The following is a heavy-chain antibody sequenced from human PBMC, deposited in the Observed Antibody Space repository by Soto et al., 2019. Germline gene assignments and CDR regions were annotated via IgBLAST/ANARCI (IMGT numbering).Heavy chain of an antibody. V-gene: IGHV5-51*01. Sequence: GESLKISCKGSGYSFTSYWIGWVRQMPGKGLEWMGIIYPGDSDTRYSPSFQGQVTISADKSISTAYLQWSSLKASDTAMYYCARLRVDTAMVFVYYYYGMDVWGQGTTVTVSS. CDR2: IYPGDSDT. J-gene: IGHJ6*02. CDR1: GYSFTSYW. D-gene: IGHD5-18*01. CDR3: ARLRVDTAMVFVYYYYGMDV.